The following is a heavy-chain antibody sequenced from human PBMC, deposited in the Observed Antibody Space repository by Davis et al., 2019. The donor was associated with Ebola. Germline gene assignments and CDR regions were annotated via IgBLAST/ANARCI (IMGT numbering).Heavy chain of an antibody. V-gene: IGHV4-59*01. Sequence: PGGSLRLSCTVSGGSISSDYWSWIRQPPGKGLEWIGHIYDSGSTNYNPSLKSRVTISVDTSKNQFSLKLSSVTAADTAVYYCARGKLALDYWGQGTLVTVSS. CDR2: IYDSGST. CDR1: GGSISSDY. J-gene: IGHJ4*02. CDR3: ARGKLALDY.